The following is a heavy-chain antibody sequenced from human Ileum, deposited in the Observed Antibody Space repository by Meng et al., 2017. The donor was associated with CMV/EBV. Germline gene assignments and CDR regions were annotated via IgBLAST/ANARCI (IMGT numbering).Heavy chain of an antibody. D-gene: IGHD5-24*01. Sequence: GGSLRLSCVASGFTFSRHWMHWVRQTPGKGLVWVSRINTDGTDSDSADSVKGRFTISRDNSKNTLYLQMNSLRAEDTAVYYCARGHDGYNFNYWGQGTLVTVSS. CDR2: INTDGTDS. CDR3: ARGHDGYNFNY. CDR1: GFTFSRHW. J-gene: IGHJ4*02. V-gene: IGHV3-74*01.